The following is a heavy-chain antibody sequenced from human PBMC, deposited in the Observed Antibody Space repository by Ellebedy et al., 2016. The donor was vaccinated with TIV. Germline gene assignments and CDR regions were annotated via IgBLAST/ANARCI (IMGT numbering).Heavy chain of an antibody. CDR2: IYTSGST. D-gene: IGHD4-17*01. Sequence: GSPRLSXTVSGGSISSYYWSWIRQPAGKGLEWIGRIYTSGSTNYNPSLKSRVTMSVDTSKNQFSLKLSSVTAADTAVYYCARDVPMGTVTTGNWFDPWGQGTLVTVSS. CDR1: GGSISSYY. J-gene: IGHJ5*02. V-gene: IGHV4-4*07. CDR3: ARDVPMGTVTTGNWFDP.